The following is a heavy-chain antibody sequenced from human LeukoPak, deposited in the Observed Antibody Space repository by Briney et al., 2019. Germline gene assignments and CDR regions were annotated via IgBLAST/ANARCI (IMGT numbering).Heavy chain of an antibody. CDR3: AKGKYSSGGVPDY. Sequence: QPGGSLRLSCAASEFTFSSHAMNWVRQAPGKGLEWVSSISGGGESTYYADSVKGRFTVSRDNSKNTLYLQINSLRGEDTAVYYCAKGKYSSGGVPDYWGQGTLVTVSS. J-gene: IGHJ4*02. CDR2: ISGGGEST. CDR1: EFTFSSHA. V-gene: IGHV3-23*01. D-gene: IGHD6-19*01.